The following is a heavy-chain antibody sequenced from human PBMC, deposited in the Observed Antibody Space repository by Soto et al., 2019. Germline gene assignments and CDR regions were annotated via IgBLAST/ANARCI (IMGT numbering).Heavy chain of an antibody. Sequence: PSETLSLTCTVSGGSISGYVWSWIRPPPGKGLEWVGYIYSNGRTNYNPSLKSRVLFSVDTSKNQFSLKLSSVTAADTAVYYCARYYCPSGTCYYFDHWGQGTLVTVSS. D-gene: IGHD2-2*01. CDR1: GGSISGYV. V-gene: IGHV4-59*01. CDR2: IYSNGRT. CDR3: ARYYCPSGTCYYFDH. J-gene: IGHJ4*02.